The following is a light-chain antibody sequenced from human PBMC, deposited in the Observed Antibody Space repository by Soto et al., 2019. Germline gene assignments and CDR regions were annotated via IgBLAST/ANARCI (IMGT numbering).Light chain of an antibody. J-gene: IGLJ1*01. CDR2: DVS. Sequence: QSVLTQPASVSGSPGQSITISCTGTSSDVGAYNYVSWYQQHPGKAPKLIIYDVSNRPSGVSNRFSGSKSGNTASLTISGLQAEDEAEYYCSSYASSSAYVFGTGTKVTVL. CDR1: SSDVGAYNY. CDR3: SSYASSSAYV. V-gene: IGLV2-14*01.